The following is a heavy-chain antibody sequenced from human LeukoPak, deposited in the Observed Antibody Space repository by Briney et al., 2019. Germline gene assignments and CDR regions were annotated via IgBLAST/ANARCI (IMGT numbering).Heavy chain of an antibody. D-gene: IGHD6-19*01. Sequence: ASVKVSCKASGYTFTSYAMHWVRQAPGQRLEWMGWINAGNGNTKYSQKFQGRVTITRDTSASTAYMELSSLRSEDTAVYYCARIGRQWLVRQYYFDYWGQGTLVTVSS. CDR1: GYTFTSYA. V-gene: IGHV1-3*01. J-gene: IGHJ4*02. CDR2: INAGNGNT. CDR3: ARIGRQWLVRQYYFDY.